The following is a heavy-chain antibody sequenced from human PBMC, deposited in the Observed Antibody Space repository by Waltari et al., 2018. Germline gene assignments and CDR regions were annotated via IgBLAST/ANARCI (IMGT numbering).Heavy chain of an antibody. CDR2: IYSGGTT. V-gene: IGHV3-53*01. Sequence: EVQLVESGGWLVQPGGSLGLSCAASGFTVITNYLSWVPQAPGKGLDGGSVIYSGGTTYSADSVKGRFTISRDTSKNTVYLQMNNLRTEDTAVYYCARGIWDGSGHNYGIFYFDQWGQGTLATVSS. CDR3: ARGIWDGSGHNYGIFYFDQ. D-gene: IGHD4-17*01. J-gene: IGHJ4*02. CDR1: GFTVITNY.